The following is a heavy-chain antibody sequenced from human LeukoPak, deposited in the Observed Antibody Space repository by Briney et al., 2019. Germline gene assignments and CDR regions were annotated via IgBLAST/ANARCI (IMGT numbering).Heavy chain of an antibody. Sequence: ASVKVSCKASGYTFTSYYMHWVRQAPGQGLEWMGIINPSGGSTSYAQKFQGRVTMTRDTSRSTVYMELSSLRSEDTAVYYCASNGYCSGGSCYLLDYWGQGTLVTVSS. D-gene: IGHD2-15*01. CDR1: GYTFTSYY. V-gene: IGHV1-46*01. J-gene: IGHJ4*02. CDR2: INPSGGST. CDR3: ASNGYCSGGSCYLLDY.